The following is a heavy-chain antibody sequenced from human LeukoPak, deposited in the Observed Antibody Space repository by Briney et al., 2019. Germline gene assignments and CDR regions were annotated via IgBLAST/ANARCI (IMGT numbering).Heavy chain of an antibody. Sequence: PSETLSLTCTVSGGSIRTSEDHWTWIRQLPGKSLEWIGYTSYSGYPDSNPSLKSRVTISLDTSKNQFSLSLTSVTAADTAVYYCAREPTQPLRFGEFHPFDNWGQGTLVTVSS. J-gene: IGHJ4*02. D-gene: IGHD3-10*01. V-gene: IGHV4-31*03. CDR1: GGSIRTSEDH. CDR3: AREPTQPLRFGEFHPFDN. CDR2: TSYSGYP.